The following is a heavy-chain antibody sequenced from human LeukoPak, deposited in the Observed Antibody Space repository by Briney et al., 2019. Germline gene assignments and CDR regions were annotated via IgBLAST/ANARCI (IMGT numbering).Heavy chain of an antibody. D-gene: IGHD6-13*01. Sequence: GGSLRLSCAASEFTFSTYGMHWVRHAPGKGLEWVAVISYDGSYKFYADSVKGRFTISRDNSKSTLYLQMNSLRAEDTAVYYCAKDRYSGLNTIDYWGQGTLVTVSS. CDR2: ISYDGSYK. CDR3: AKDRYSGLNTIDY. J-gene: IGHJ4*02. V-gene: IGHV3-30*18. CDR1: EFTFSTYG.